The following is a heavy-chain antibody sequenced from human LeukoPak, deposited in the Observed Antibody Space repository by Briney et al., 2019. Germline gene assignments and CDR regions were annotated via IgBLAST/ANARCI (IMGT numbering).Heavy chain of an antibody. D-gene: IGHD6-13*01. V-gene: IGHV3-74*01. CDR1: GFTFSSYW. CDR2: INTDGSST. CDR3: ARESSWSDTRYNWFDP. J-gene: IGHJ5*02. Sequence: GGSLRLSCAASGFTFSSYWMHRVRQAPGKGLVWVSRINTDGSSTSYADSVKGRFTISRDNAKNTLYLQMNSLRAEDTAVYYCARESSWSDTRYNWFDPWGQGTLVTVSS.